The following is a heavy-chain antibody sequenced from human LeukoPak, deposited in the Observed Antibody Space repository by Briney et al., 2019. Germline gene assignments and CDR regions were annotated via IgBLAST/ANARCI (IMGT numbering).Heavy chain of an antibody. CDR3: ATGTEAARAFRS. Sequence: SETLSLTCTVSGGSMSGFYWNWFRQPPGKGREWIGYIYNSDITNYNPSLKSRVTISVVTSKNQFSLKLSSVTAADTALYYCATGTEAARAFRSWGPGILVTVSP. CDR2: IYNSDIT. D-gene: IGHD6-25*01. CDR1: GGSMSGFY. J-gene: IGHJ4*02. V-gene: IGHV4-59*01.